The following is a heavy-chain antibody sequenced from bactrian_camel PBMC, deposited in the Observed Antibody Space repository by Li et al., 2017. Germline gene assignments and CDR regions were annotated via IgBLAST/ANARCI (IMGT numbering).Heavy chain of an antibody. CDR1: GLEGTTHC. CDR3: AADPTPSIMPPRLGWSLYEYNY. D-gene: IGHD5*01. Sequence: HVQLVESGGGLVEAGGSLRLSCAASGLEGTTHCMGWFRQSPGKEREGIAAIDGDGKADYRDSVKGRFTISRDDAKNTVYLQMNSLKPEDTAMYYCAADPTPSIMPPRLGWSLYEYNYWGQGTQVTVS. CDR2: IDGDGKA. V-gene: IGHV3S53*01. J-gene: IGHJ4*01.